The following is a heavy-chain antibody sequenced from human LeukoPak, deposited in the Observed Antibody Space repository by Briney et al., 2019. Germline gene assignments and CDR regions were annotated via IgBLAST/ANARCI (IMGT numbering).Heavy chain of an antibody. D-gene: IGHD3-22*01. Sequence: GGSLRLSCAASGFTFSDYYMSWLRQAPGKGLEWVSYISSSGSTIYYADSVKGRFTISRDNAKNSLYLQMNSLRAEDTAVYYCATSYYYDSSGYGVNAFDIWGQGTMVTVSS. CDR1: GFTFSDYY. V-gene: IGHV3-11*01. CDR3: ATSYYYDSSGYGVNAFDI. J-gene: IGHJ3*02. CDR2: ISSSGSTI.